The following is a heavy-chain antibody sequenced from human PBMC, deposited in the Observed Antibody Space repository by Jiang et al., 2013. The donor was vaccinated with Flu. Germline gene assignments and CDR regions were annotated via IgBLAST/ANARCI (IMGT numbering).Heavy chain of an antibody. CDR1: GFSFGDYG. CDR3: SRDLVRDVIIIPSGYCDY. J-gene: IGHJ4*02. CDR2: IGSKLYGARR. V-gene: IGHV3-49*03. D-gene: IGHD5-24*01. Sequence: SCTXSGFSFGDYGLNWFRQAPGRGLEWVGFIGSKLYGARREYAASVRGRFTISRDDSKSVAYLHMNSLKTEDTALYYCSRDLVRDVIIIPSGYCDYWGQGALVTVSS.